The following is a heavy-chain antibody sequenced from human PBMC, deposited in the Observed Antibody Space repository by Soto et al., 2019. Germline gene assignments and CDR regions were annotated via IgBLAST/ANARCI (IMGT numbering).Heavy chain of an antibody. V-gene: IGHV1-69*06. CDR3: ARDSGYCSSTSCLNWFDP. D-gene: IGHD2-2*01. CDR2: IIPIFGTA. CDR1: GGTFSSYA. J-gene: IGHJ5*02. Sequence: GASVKVSCKASGGTFSSYAISWVRQAPGQGLEWMGGIIPIFGTANYAQKSQGRVTITADKSTSTAYMELSSLRSEDTAVYYCARDSGYCSSTSCLNWFDPWGQGTLVTVSS.